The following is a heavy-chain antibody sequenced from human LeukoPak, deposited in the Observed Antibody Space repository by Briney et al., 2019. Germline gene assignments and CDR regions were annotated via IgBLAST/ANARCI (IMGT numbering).Heavy chain of an antibody. CDR1: GFTFSSFT. J-gene: IGHJ3*02. Sequence: GGSLRLTCAASGFTFSSFTLSWVRQAPGKGLEWVSAISGSGGSTYYADSVKGRFTISRDNSKNTLYLQMTSLRAEDTAVYYCARSYGYGVDAFDIWGQGTMVTVSS. D-gene: IGHD5-18*01. CDR2: ISGSGGST. V-gene: IGHV3-23*01. CDR3: ARSYGYGVDAFDI.